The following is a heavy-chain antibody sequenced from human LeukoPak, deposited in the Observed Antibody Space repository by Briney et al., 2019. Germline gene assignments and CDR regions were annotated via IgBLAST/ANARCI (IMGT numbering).Heavy chain of an antibody. CDR1: GGSFSGYY. V-gene: IGHV4-34*01. J-gene: IGHJ4*02. Sequence: SETLSLTCAVYGGSFSGYYWSWIRQPPGKGLGWIGEINHSGSTNYNPSLKSRVTISVDTSKNQFSLKLSSVTAADTAVYYCARVGYSSSWRDYYFDYWGQGTLVTVSS. D-gene: IGHD6-13*01. CDR3: ARVGYSSSWRDYYFDY. CDR2: INHSGST.